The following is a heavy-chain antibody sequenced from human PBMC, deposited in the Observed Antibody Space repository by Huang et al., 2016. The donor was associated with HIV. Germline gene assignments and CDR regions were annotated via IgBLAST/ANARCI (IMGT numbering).Heavy chain of an antibody. CDR1: GFTFSNYA. CDR2: ISYDGSNK. D-gene: IGHD5-12*01. CDR3: ARDLWLRDLYYYYYMDV. Sequence: QVQLVESGGGVVQPGRSLRLSCAASGFTFSNYAMHWVRQAPGKGLEWVAVISYDGSNKYYADSGKGRFTISRDNSKNTLYLQMNSLRAEDTAVYYCARDLWLRDLYYYYYMDVWGKGTTVTVSS. J-gene: IGHJ6*03. V-gene: IGHV3-30-3*01.